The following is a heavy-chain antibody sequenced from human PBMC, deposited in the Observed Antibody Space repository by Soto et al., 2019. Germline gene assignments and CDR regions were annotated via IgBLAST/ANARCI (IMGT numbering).Heavy chain of an antibody. CDR2: ISWNSASM. D-gene: IGHD1-26*01. V-gene: IGHV3-9*01. CDR3: ARSFSDSYYDLDF. J-gene: IGHJ4*02. Sequence: GGSLRLSCAASGFTFDDYAMHWVWQAPGKGLEWVSGISWNSASMDYADSVKDRFSISRDNAENSLYLQMNILKIEDTAFYYCARSFSDSYYDLDFWGQGTLVTVSS. CDR1: GFTFDDYA.